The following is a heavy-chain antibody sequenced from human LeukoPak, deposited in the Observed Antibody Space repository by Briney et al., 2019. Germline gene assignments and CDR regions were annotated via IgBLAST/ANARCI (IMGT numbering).Heavy chain of an antibody. J-gene: IGHJ5*02. CDR3: ARVQYYYGSGTSWFDP. CDR2: IYYSGST. CDR1: GGSISSYY. D-gene: IGHD3-10*01. Sequence: PSETLSLTCTVPGGSISSYYWSWIRQPPGKGLEWIGYIYYSGSTNYNPSLKSRVTISVDTSKNQFSLKLSSVTAADTAVYYCARVQYYYGSGTSWFDPWGQGTLVTVSS. V-gene: IGHV4-59*01.